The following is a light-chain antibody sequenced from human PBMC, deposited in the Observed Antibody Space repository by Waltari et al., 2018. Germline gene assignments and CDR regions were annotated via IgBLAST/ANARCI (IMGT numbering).Light chain of an antibody. J-gene: IGKJ1*01. V-gene: IGKV3-15*01. CDR2: GAS. CDR3: QQYNNWPPT. Sequence: EIVMTQSPATLSVSPGERATLSCRASQSVSRNVAWYQQKPGQAPRLLIYGASTRATGIPARFSGSGSGTEFTLTISSLQSEDFAVYYCQQYNNWPPTFGQGTKVEIK. CDR1: QSVSRN.